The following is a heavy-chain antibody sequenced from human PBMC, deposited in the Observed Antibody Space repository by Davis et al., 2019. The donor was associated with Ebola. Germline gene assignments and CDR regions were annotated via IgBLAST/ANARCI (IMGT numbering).Heavy chain of an antibody. CDR1: GGSISSDGYY. D-gene: IGHD2-15*01. J-gene: IGHJ3*02. Sequence: LRLSCPVSGGSISSDGYYWSWIRQHPGKGLEWIGYIYYSGSTYYNPSLKSRVTISVDTSKNQFSLKLSSVTAADTAVYYCARAMRFVGSAFDIWGQGTMVTVSS. CDR2: IYYSGST. V-gene: IGHV4-31*03. CDR3: ARAMRFVGSAFDI.